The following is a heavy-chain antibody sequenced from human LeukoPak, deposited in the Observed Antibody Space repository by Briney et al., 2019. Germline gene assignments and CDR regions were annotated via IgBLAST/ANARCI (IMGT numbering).Heavy chain of an antibody. CDR3: ARVGSPGIATWVY. V-gene: IGHV1-2*02. Sequence: ASVKVSCKASGYTFTGYYLHWVRLAPGQGLEWMGWINANSGGTDYTQKFQGRVTMTRDTSINTAYMELSRLRSDDTAVYYCARVGSPGIATWVYWGQGTLVTVSS. J-gene: IGHJ4*02. CDR2: INANSGGT. CDR1: GYTFTGYY. D-gene: IGHD6-13*01.